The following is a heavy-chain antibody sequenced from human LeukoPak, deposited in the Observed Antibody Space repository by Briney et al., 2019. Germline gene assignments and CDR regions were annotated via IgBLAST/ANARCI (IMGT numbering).Heavy chain of an antibody. D-gene: IGHD3-10*01. V-gene: IGHV3-23*01. Sequence: GGSLRLSCAASRFTFSSYAMSWVRQAPGKGLEWVSGTSGSNTYYADSVKGRFTISRDNSKNTLYLRMNSLRAEDTAVYFCARTPYLYFGSGSYQFDYWGQGTLVTVSS. J-gene: IGHJ4*02. CDR2: TSGSNT. CDR1: RFTFSSYA. CDR3: ARTPYLYFGSGSYQFDY.